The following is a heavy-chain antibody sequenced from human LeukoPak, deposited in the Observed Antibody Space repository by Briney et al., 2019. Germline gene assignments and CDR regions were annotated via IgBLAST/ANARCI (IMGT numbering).Heavy chain of an antibody. CDR1: GFSFNTFA. CDR2: ISDDGSKK. J-gene: IGHJ4*02. V-gene: IGHV3-30*04. D-gene: IGHD5/OR15-5a*01. CDR3: ARDWSAAVYAPFDY. Sequence: PGGTLRLSCAASGFSFNTFAMHWVRQAPGKGLEWVAVISDDGSKKYHADSVKGRFTTSRDNSENTLYLQMKSLRHEDTAVYYCARDWSAAVYAPFDYWGQGTLVTVSS.